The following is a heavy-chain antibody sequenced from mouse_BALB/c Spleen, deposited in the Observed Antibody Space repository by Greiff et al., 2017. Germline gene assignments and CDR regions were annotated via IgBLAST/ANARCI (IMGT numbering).Heavy chain of an antibody. CDR1: GFNIKDTY. Sequence: EVQRVESGAELVKPGASVKLSCTASGFNIKDTYMHWVKQRPEQGLEWIGRIDPANGNTKYDPKFQGKATITADTSSNTAYLQLSSLTSEDTAVYYCASREFITTVVDYFDYWGQGTTLTVSS. CDR2: IDPANGNT. V-gene: IGHV14-3*02. CDR3: ASREFITTVVDYFDY. D-gene: IGHD1-1*01. J-gene: IGHJ2*01.